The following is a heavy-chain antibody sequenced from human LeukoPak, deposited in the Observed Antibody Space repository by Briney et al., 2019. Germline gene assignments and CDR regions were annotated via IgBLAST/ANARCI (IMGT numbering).Heavy chain of an antibody. Sequence: PSETLSLTCAVYGGSFSGYYWTWIRQPPGKGLEWIGEILHGGSTTYNPSLKSRVTISLDTSKNQFSLKLSSVTAADTAVYYCARALEDYDILTGYYNLDYYYYMDVWGKGTTVTVSS. CDR3: ARALEDYDILTGYYNLDYYYYMDV. CDR1: GGSFSGYY. J-gene: IGHJ6*03. D-gene: IGHD3-9*01. CDR2: ILHGGST. V-gene: IGHV4-34*12.